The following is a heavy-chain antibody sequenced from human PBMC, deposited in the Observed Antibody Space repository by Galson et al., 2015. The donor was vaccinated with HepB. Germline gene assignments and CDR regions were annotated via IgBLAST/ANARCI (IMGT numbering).Heavy chain of an antibody. CDR2: TSYRSQWHN. Sequence: CAISGDSVSSDSATWNWIRQSPSRGLEWLGRTSYRSQWHNDYAISVKSRISINTARSKNQISLQLNSVSPEDTAVYYCARVPLLFVDAVGYDSFDIWGQGTLVTVSS. D-gene: IGHD3-22*01. V-gene: IGHV6-1*01. J-gene: IGHJ3*02. CDR1: GDSVSSDSAT. CDR3: ARVPLLFVDAVGYDSFDI.